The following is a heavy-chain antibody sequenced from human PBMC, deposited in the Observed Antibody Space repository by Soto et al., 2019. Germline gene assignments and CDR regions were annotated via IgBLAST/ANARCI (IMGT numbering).Heavy chain of an antibody. Sequence: GGSLRLSCAASGFTFSSYSMNWVRQAPGKGLEWVSSISGSSTYIYYADSVKGRFTISRDNAKNSLYLQMNSLRAEDTAVYYCARVRPDYYDSSGFLWGQGTMVTVSS. CDR3: ARVRPDYYDSSGFL. D-gene: IGHD3-22*01. V-gene: IGHV3-21*01. J-gene: IGHJ3*01. CDR2: ISGSSTYI. CDR1: GFTFSSYS.